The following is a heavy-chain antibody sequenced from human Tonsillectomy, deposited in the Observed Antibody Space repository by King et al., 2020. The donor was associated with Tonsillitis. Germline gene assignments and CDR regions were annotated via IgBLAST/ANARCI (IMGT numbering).Heavy chain of an antibody. V-gene: IGHV3-48*03. Sequence: VQLVESGGGLVEPGGSLRLSCAASEFTFSSYGMNWVRQAPGKGLEWVSHISNSGGTIYYADSVKGRFTISRDNAKNSLYLQMNSLRAEDTAVYYCARDWGGRMDVWGKGTTVTVSS. J-gene: IGHJ6*04. CDR2: ISNSGGTI. D-gene: IGHD3-16*01. CDR1: EFTFSSYG. CDR3: ARDWGGRMDV.